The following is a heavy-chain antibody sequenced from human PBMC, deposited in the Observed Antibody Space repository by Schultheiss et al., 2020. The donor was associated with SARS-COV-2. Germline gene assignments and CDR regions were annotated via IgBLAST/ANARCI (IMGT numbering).Heavy chain of an antibody. CDR2: IRQDGIEK. V-gene: IGHV3-7*01. J-gene: IGHJ2*01. D-gene: IGHD1-14*01. CDR3: ARTSNRYFDL. CDR1: GFTFSSYG. Sequence: GGSLRLSCAASGFTFSSYGMHWVRQAPGKGLEWVANIRQDGIEKYHVDSVKGRFTVSRDNANNSLYLQMNSLRVEDTAVYYCARTSNRYFDLWGRGTLVTVSS.